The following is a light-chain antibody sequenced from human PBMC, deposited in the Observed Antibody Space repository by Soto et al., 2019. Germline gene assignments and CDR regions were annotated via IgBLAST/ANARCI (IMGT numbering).Light chain of an antibody. CDR2: DAS. CDR1: QSISSW. CDR3: QQYNSYTWT. V-gene: IGKV1-5*01. Sequence: DIQMSQSPCTLSAAVVERVTITCLASQSISSWLAWYQQKPGKAPKLLIYDASSLESGVPSRFSGSGSGTEFTLTISSLQPDDFASYYCQQYNSYTWTFGQGTKVDIK. J-gene: IGKJ1*01.